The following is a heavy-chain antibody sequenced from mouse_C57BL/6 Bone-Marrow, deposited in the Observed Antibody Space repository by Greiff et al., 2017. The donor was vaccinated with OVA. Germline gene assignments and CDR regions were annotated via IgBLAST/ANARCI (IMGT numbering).Heavy chain of an antibody. CDR3: AKNYGSSWYFDV. CDR2: IYPGSGST. Sequence: VQLQQPGAELVKPGASVKMSCKASGYTFTSYWITWVKQRPGQGLEWIGDIYPGSGSTNYNEKFKSKATLTVDTSSSTAYMQLSSLTSEDAAVYYSAKNYGSSWYFDVWGTGTTVTVSS. J-gene: IGHJ1*03. V-gene: IGHV1-55*01. D-gene: IGHD1-1*01. CDR1: GYTFTSYW.